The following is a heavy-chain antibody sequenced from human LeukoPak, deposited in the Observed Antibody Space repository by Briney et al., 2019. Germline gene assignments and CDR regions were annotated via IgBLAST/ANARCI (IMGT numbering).Heavy chain of an antibody. D-gene: IGHD2-8*01. J-gene: IGHJ4*02. CDR2: SSPNNGNR. CDR1: GYTFTTYG. Sequence: ASVKVSCKTSGYTFTTYGISWVRQAPGQGLEWMGWSSPNNGNRNYAQKFQGRVTMPTDTSTATAYMEQRRLRSDDTAVYYCARGYYCTHGVCYGGDFDNWGQGTLVTVSS. CDR3: ARGYYCTHGVCYGGDFDN. V-gene: IGHV1-18*01.